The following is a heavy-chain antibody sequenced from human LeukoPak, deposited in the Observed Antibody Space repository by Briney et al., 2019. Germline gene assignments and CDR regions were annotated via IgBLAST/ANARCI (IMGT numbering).Heavy chain of an antibody. CDR1: GFTFSSYS. D-gene: IGHD1-26*01. CDR2: ISSSSTI. CDR3: ARIVGATPDAFDI. Sequence: GGSLRLSCAASGFTFSSYSMNWVRQAPGKGLEWVSYISSSSTIYYADSVKGRFTISRDNAKNSLYLQMNSLRAEDTAVYYCARIVGATPDAFDIWGQGTMVTVSS. J-gene: IGHJ3*02. V-gene: IGHV3-48*01.